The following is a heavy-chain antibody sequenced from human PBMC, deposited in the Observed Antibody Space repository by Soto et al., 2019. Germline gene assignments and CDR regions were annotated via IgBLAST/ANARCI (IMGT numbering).Heavy chain of an antibody. D-gene: IGHD2-21*01. V-gene: IGHV1-18*04. J-gene: IGHJ4*02. CDR1: GYSFSTYT. Sequence: ASVKVPCKASGYSFSTYTISWVRQAPGQGLEWLGRISTYSGNTNYAQMLQGRVTLTTDTSTSTAFMELRSLQSGDTAVYYCARTIAVRGIGYYFDFWGQGTLVTVSS. CDR3: ARTIAVRGIGYYFDF. CDR2: ISTYSGNT.